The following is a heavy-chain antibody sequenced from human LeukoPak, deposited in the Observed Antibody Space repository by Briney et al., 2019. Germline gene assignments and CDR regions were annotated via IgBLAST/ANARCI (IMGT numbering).Heavy chain of an antibody. CDR2: ISYDGSNK. CDR1: GFTFSSYA. V-gene: IGHV3-30*04. CDR3: AKAVVIVPTATPFDY. D-gene: IGHD2-2*01. Sequence: PGGSLRLSCAASGFTFSSYAMHWVRQAPGMGLEWVAVISYDGSNKYYADSVKGRFTISRDNSKNTLYLQMNSLRAEDTAVYYCAKAVVIVPTATPFDYWGQGTLVTVSS. J-gene: IGHJ4*02.